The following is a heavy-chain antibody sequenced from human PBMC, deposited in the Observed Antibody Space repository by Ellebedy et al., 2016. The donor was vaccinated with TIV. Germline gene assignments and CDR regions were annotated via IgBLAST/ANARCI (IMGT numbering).Heavy chain of an antibody. D-gene: IGHD5-12*01. CDR1: GGSVSSGSYY. V-gene: IGHV4-61*01. CDR3: ARAPPKYSGYVRV. CDR2: IYYSGST. J-gene: IGHJ4*02. Sequence: MPSETLSLTCTVSGGSVSSGSYYWSWIRQPPGKGLEWIGYIYYSGSTNYNPSLKSRVTISVDTSKNQFSLKLSSVTAADTAVYYCARAPPKYSGYVRVWGQGTLVTVSS.